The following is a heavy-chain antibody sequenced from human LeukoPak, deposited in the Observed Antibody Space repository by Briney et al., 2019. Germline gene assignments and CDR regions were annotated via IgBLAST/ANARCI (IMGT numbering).Heavy chain of an antibody. CDR1: GYTFTGYY. CDR2: INPSGGST. Sequence: ASVKVSCKASGYTFTGYYMHWVRQAPGQGLEWMGWINPSGGSTSYAQKFQGRVTMTRDTSTSTVYMELSSLRSEDTAVYYCARVAPSHYDFWSSAAGYYYYYYGMDVWGQGTTVTVSS. D-gene: IGHD3-3*01. CDR3: ARVAPSHYDFWSSAAGYYYYYYGMDV. J-gene: IGHJ6*02. V-gene: IGHV1-46*01.